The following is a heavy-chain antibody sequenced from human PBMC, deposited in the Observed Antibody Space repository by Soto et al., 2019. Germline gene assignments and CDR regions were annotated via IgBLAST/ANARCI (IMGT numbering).Heavy chain of an antibody. Sequence: QITLKESGPTLVKPTQTLTLTCTFSGFSLSTTGVGVGWIRQPPGKALEWLALIYWDDGKRYSPSLKSRLTITKDTSKTQVVLSMTNMDPVDTATYYCARALSTNWLLDYWGQGTLVTVSS. CDR2: IYWDDGK. J-gene: IGHJ4*02. CDR1: GFSLSTTGVG. D-gene: IGHD6-13*01. V-gene: IGHV2-5*02. CDR3: ARALSTNWLLDY.